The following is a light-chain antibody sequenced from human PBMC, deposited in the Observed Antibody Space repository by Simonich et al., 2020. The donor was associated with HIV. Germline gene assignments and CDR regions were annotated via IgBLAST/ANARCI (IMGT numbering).Light chain of an antibody. V-gene: IGKV4-1*01. J-gene: IGKJ1*01. CDR3: QQYYTTPRT. CDR1: QSVLYNSYNNNY. CDR2: WAS. Sequence: DIVMTQSPDSLAVSLGERATINCKSSQSVLYNSYNNNYLAWYQQKPRQPPKLLIYWASTRESGVPDRFSGSGSGTDFTLTISSLQAEDVAVYYCQQYYTTPRTFGQGTKVEIK.